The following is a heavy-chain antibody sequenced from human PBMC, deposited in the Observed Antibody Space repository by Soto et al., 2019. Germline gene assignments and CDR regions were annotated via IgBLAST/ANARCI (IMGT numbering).Heavy chain of an antibody. Sequence: SGPTLVNPTQTLTLTCTFSGFSLSTSGVGVGWIRQPPGKALEWLALIYWNDDKRYSPSLKSGLTITKDTSKNQVVLTMTNMDPVDTATYYCAHSRGKLGYYDFWSGYYTDWLDPWGQGTLVTVYS. CDR1: GFSLSTSGVG. CDR2: IYWNDDK. CDR3: AHSRGKLGYYDFWSGYYTDWLDP. D-gene: IGHD3-3*01. V-gene: IGHV2-5*01. J-gene: IGHJ5*02.